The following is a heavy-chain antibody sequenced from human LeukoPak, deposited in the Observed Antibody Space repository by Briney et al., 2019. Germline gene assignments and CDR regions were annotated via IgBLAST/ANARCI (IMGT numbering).Heavy chain of an antibody. Sequence: GGSLRLSCVASGFTFSTYAMTWVRQAPGKGLEWVSGISGTGRTTYYADSVKGRFTISRDNSKNTLYLQMNSLRAEDTAVYYCAKDGYYYDSSGYYPFDYWGQGTLVTVSS. V-gene: IGHV3-23*01. J-gene: IGHJ4*02. CDR3: AKDGYYYDSSGYYPFDY. CDR1: GFTFSTYA. D-gene: IGHD3-22*01. CDR2: ISGTGRTT.